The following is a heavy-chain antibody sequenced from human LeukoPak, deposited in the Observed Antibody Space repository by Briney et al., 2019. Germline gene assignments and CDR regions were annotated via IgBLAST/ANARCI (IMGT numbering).Heavy chain of an antibody. CDR3: ARDGGRGGGTPNYYFDY. Sequence: SQTLSLTCTVSGGSISSGTYYWSWIRQPAGKGLEWIGRIYTSGSTNYNPSLKSRVTISVDTSKNQFSLKLSSVTAADTAVYYCARDGGRGGGTPNYYFDYWGQGTLVTVSS. D-gene: IGHD4-23*01. CDR1: GGSISSGTYY. J-gene: IGHJ4*02. CDR2: IYTSGST. V-gene: IGHV4-61*02.